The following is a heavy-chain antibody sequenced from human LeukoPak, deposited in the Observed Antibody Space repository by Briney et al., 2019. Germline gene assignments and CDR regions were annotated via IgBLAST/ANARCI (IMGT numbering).Heavy chain of an antibody. V-gene: IGHV3-74*01. D-gene: IGHD3-10*01. J-gene: IGHJ4*02. CDR2: INSDGSTT. Sequence: PGGSLRLSCAASGFTFSNYWMHWVRQAPGKGLVWVSRINSDGSTTTYADPVKGRFTISRDNSKNTLYLQMNSLRAEDTAVYYCAKVYGSGSYQDYWGQGTLVTVSS. CDR3: AKVYGSGSYQDY. CDR1: GFTFSNYW.